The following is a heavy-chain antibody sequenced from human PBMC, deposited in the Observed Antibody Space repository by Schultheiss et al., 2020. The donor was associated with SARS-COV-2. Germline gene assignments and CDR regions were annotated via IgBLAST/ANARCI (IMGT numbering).Heavy chain of an antibody. J-gene: IGHJ6*02. Sequence: ASVKVSCKASGYTFTSYGISWVRQAPGQGLEWMGWISAYNGNTNYAQKLQGRVTMTTDTSTSTAYMELSSLRSEDTAVYYCARSPFYSSSYGYYYYGMDVWGQGTTVTVSS. CDR3: ARSPFYSSSYGYYYYGMDV. CDR1: GYTFTSYG. V-gene: IGHV1-18*01. D-gene: IGHD6-6*01. CDR2: ISAYNGNT.